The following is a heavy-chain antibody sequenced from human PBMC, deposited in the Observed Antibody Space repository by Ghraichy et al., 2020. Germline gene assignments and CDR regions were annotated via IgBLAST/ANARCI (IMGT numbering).Heavy chain of an antibody. CDR1: GVTFSGSA. Sequence: GGSLRLSCAASGVTFSGSAMHWVRQASGKGLEWVGRIRSKANSYATAYAASVKGRFTISRDDSKNTAYLQMNSLKTEDTAVYYCTRPPGGHYDSSGSLDSWGQGTLVTVSP. CDR3: TRPPGGHYDSSGSLDS. V-gene: IGHV3-73*01. D-gene: IGHD3-22*01. CDR2: IRSKANSYAT. J-gene: IGHJ4*02.